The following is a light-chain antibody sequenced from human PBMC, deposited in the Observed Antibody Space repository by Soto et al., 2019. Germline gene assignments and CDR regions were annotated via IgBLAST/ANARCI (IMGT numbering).Light chain of an antibody. CDR2: GAS. J-gene: IGKJ5*01. V-gene: IGKV3-20*01. CDR3: QQYTGPPTT. CDR1: QSVSSNY. Sequence: EIVLTQSPGTLSLSPGERAPFSCRASQSVSSNYLAWYQQKPGPAPRSLMFGASIRATGIPDRFSGSGSGTDFTLTITRLEPEDSAVYFCQQYTGPPTTFGQGTRLEIK.